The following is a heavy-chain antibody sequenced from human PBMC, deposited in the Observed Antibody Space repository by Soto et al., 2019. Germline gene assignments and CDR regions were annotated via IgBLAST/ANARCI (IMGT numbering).Heavy chain of an antibody. CDR1: GGSISSSNW. J-gene: IGHJ4*02. D-gene: IGHD3-22*01. V-gene: IGHV4-4*02. Sequence: ESLGLTGAVSGGSISSSNWWGWVRQPPGKGLEWIGEIYHSGSTNYNPSLKSRVTISVDKSKNQFSLKLSSVTAADTAVYYCARDVYYYDSSGYYYFDYWGQGTLVTVYS. CDR3: ARDVYYYDSSGYYYFDY. CDR2: IYHSGST.